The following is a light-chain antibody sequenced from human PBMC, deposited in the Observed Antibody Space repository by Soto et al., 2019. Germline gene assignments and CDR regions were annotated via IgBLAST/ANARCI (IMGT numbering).Light chain of an antibody. Sequence: DIQMTQSPSSLSASVGDRVTITCQASQDISNYLNWYQQKPGKAPKLLIYDASNLETGVPSRFSGSGSGTDFTFTISSLQPEDIATYYCQQYGGSLYTFGQGTKLEI. CDR1: QDISNY. CDR2: DAS. J-gene: IGKJ2*01. CDR3: QQYGGSLYT. V-gene: IGKV1-33*01.